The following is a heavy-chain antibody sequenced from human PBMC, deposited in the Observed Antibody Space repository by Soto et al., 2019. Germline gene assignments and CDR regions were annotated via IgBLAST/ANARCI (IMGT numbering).Heavy chain of an antibody. CDR2: IYYSGST. CDR3: ATLPPRIVVVVTPIPT. CDR1: GGSISSGGYY. D-gene: IGHD2-8*02. J-gene: IGHJ5*02. V-gene: IGHV4-31*09. Sequence: PSETLSLTCTVSGGSISSGGYYWSWIRQHPGKGLEWIGYIYYSGSTNYNPSLKSRVTISVDKSNNQFSLMLHSVTAADTAVYYCATLPPRIVVVVTPIPTWGQGTLVTVSS.